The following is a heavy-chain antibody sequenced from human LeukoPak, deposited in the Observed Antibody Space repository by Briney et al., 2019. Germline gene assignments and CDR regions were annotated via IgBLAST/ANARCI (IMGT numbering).Heavy chain of an antibody. CDR1: GYTFTSYY. J-gene: IGHJ4*02. V-gene: IGHV1-46*01. CDR2: INPSGGST. Sequence: ASVKVSCKASGYTFTSYYMHWVRQAPGQGLEWMGIINPSGGSTSYAQKFQGRVTMTRDMSTSTVYMELSSLRSEDTAVYYCARDPFASSSWYADRSPLYYFDYWGQGTPVTVSS. D-gene: IGHD6-13*01. CDR3: ARDPFASSSWYADRSPLYYFDY.